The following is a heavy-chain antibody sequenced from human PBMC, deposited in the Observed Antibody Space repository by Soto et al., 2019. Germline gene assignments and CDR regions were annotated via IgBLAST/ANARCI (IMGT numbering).Heavy chain of an antibody. CDR3: TSARRLRLGELVDY. D-gene: IGHD3-16*01. CDR2: IRSKAYGGTT. Sequence: GGSLGLSCTASGFTFGDYAMSWVRQAPGKGLEWVGFIRSKAYGGTTEYAASVKGRFTISRDDSKSIAYLQMNSLKTEDTAVYYCTSARRLRLGELVDYWGQGTLVTVSS. CDR1: GFTFGDYA. V-gene: IGHV3-49*04. J-gene: IGHJ4*02.